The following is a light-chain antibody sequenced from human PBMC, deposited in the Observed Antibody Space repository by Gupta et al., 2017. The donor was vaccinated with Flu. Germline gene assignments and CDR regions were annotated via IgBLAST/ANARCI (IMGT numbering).Light chain of an antibody. J-gene: IGKJ1*01. CDR2: GAS. CDR3: QQYNNWPPWT. CDR1: QSVSSN. Sequence: EIVMTQSPATLSVSPEERATLSCRASQSVSSNLAWYQQKPGQAPRLLIYGASTRATGIPARFSGSGSGTEFTLTISNLQSEDFAVYYCQQYNNWPPWTFGQGTKVEIK. V-gene: IGKV3-15*01.